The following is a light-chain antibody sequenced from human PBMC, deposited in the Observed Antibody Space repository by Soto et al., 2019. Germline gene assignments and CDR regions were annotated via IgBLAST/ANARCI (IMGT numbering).Light chain of an antibody. V-gene: IGKV3-11*01. Sequence: DIVLTQSPATLSLSPGERATLSCRASQSINRHLAWYRQKPGQAPRLLIYDASNRATGIPARFSGSGSGTDFTLTISILEPEDFGVYYCQQRSNWPPVTFGGGTKVDIK. CDR2: DAS. CDR3: QQRSNWPPVT. J-gene: IGKJ4*01. CDR1: QSINRH.